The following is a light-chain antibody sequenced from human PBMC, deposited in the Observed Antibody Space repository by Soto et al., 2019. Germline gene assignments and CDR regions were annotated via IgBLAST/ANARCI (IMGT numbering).Light chain of an antibody. CDR2: EVS. CDR3: SSYTNINTRACV. CDR1: SSDVGGYNY. V-gene: IGLV2-14*01. Sequence: ALTQPASVSGSPGQSITISCTGTSSDVGGYNYVSWYQQHPGKAPKLMIYEVSNRPSGVSNRFSGSKSGNTASLTISGLQAEDEAEYYCSSYTNINTRACVFGTGTKVTVL. J-gene: IGLJ1*01.